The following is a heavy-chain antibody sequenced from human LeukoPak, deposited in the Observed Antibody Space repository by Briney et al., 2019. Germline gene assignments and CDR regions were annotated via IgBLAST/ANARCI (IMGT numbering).Heavy chain of an antibody. CDR3: TRGSYDVLTGYSTLGEY. V-gene: IGHV4-39*01. CDR1: GGSLSSSSYY. Sequence: SETLSLTCTVSGGSLSSSSYYWGWVRQPPGKGLEWIGNIYYSGSTYSNPSPKSRLTISLDTSQRQFSLRLSSVTAADTALYYCTRGSYDVLTGYSTLGEYWGQGTLVTVSS. D-gene: IGHD3-9*01. CDR2: IYYSGST. J-gene: IGHJ4*02.